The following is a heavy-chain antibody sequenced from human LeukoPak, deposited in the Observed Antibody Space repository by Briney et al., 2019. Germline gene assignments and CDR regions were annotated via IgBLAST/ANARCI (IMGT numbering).Heavy chain of an antibody. Sequence: SETLSLTCTASGDPITGYSNYKWSWIRQPPGKGLEWIGYIYYHGTINYNPSLKSGVSISVDTSKNQFSLRLSSATAADTAIYYCAREYSGFDCWGQGTLVTVSS. V-gene: IGHV4-61*01. CDR1: GDPITGYSNY. CDR2: IYYHGTI. J-gene: IGHJ4*02. D-gene: IGHD6-13*01. CDR3: AREYSGFDC.